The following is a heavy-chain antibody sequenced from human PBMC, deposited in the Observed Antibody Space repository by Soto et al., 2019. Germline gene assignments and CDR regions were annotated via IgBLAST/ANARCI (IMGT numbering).Heavy chain of an antibody. Sequence: GASVKVSCKASGYTFTGYYMHWVRQAPGQGLEWMGWINPNSGGTNYAQKFQGWVTMTRDTSISTAYMELSRLRSDDTAVYYCARGGALTSSGSPLYYFDYWGQGTLVTVS. CDR3: ARGGALTSSGSPLYYFDY. CDR1: GYTFTGYY. CDR2: INPNSGGT. D-gene: IGHD3-22*01. J-gene: IGHJ4*02. V-gene: IGHV1-2*04.